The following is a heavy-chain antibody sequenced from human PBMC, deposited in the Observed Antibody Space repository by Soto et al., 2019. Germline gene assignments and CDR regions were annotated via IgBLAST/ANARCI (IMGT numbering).Heavy chain of an antibody. Sequence: SETLSLTCTVSGGSISSSSYYWGWIRQPPGKGLEWIGSIYYSGSTYYNPSLKSRVTISVDTSKNQFSLKLSSVTAADTAVYYCARHEAYSSGWYGRRPFDYWGQGTLVTVSS. D-gene: IGHD6-19*01. V-gene: IGHV4-39*01. CDR3: ARHEAYSSGWYGRRPFDY. CDR1: GGSISSSSYY. J-gene: IGHJ4*02. CDR2: IYYSGST.